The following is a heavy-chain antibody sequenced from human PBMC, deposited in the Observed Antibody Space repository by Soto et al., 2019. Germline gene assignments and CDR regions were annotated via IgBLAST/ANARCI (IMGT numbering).Heavy chain of an antibody. Sequence: QVQLQQWGAGLLKPSETLSLTCAVYGGSFSGYQWTWIRQTPEMGLEWIGEINDSGNINYNPYLNSRVTILVDTAKKQISLRLSSVTAADTAVYYCARGLILWFGELSRRGGYYYYMDVWGKGTTVTVSS. CDR3: ARGLILWFGELSRRGGYYYYMDV. D-gene: IGHD3-10*01. CDR1: GGSFSGYQ. V-gene: IGHV4-34*02. J-gene: IGHJ6*03. CDR2: INDSGNI.